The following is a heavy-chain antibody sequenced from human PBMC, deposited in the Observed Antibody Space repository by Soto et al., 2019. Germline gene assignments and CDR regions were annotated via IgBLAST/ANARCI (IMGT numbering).Heavy chain of an antibody. CDR2: ISGSSGST. CDR3: AKGGIAVAGNKFYYYYGMDV. V-gene: IGHV3-23*01. CDR1: GFTFSSYA. Sequence: GGSLRLSCAASGFTFSSYAMSWVRQAPGKGLEWVSAISGSSGSTYYADSVKGRFTISRDNSKNTLYLQMNSLRAEDTAVYYCAKGGIAVAGNKFYYYYGMDVWGQGTTVTVSS. D-gene: IGHD6-19*01. J-gene: IGHJ6*02.